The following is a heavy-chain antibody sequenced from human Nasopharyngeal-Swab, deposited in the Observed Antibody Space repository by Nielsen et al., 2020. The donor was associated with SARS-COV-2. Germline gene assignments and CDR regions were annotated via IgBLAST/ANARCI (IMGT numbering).Heavy chain of an antibody. Sequence: GESLKISCAASGFTFSPYWMTWVRQAPGKGLEWVANVKQDGTEKYFVDSVKGRFTISSDNAKNSLYLHMNSLRAEDTAVYYCARDEILDYWGQGTLVTVSS. CDR3: ARDEILDY. D-gene: IGHD2/OR15-2a*01. CDR1: GFTFSPYW. J-gene: IGHJ4*02. CDR2: VKQDGTEK. V-gene: IGHV3-7*01.